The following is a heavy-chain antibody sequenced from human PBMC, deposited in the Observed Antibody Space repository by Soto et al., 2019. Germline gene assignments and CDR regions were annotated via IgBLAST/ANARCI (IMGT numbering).Heavy chain of an antibody. V-gene: IGHV1-69*02. D-gene: IGHD1-7*01. Sequence: QVQLVQSGAEVKKPGSSVKVSCKVSGGTFSSYTISWVRQAPGQGLEWMGRIIPVLDIEKYSQKFQGRVTNTADKSTSTAYMELVILRSEDTAVYYCAGLTETGTTAYDYWGQGTLVNVSS. J-gene: IGHJ4*02. CDR3: AGLTETGTTAYDY. CDR1: GGTFSSYT. CDR2: IIPVLDIE.